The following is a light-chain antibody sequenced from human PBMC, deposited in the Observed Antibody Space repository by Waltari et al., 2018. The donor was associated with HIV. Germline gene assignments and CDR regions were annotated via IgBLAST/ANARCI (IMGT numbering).Light chain of an antibody. V-gene: IGLV2-14*01. CDR3: NSYTTSSTLDVV. CDR1: SSDVGGFNY. J-gene: IGLJ2*01. CDR2: EVS. Sequence: QSALTQPASVSGSPGQSITISCTGTSSDVGGFNYVSWYQQHPGKAPKLMIYEVSNRPSGVSKRVSGSKSGNTAALTISGLQAEDEADYYCNSYTTSSTLDVVFGGGTKLTVL.